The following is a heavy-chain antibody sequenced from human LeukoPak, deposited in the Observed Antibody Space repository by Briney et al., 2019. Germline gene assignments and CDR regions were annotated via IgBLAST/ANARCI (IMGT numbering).Heavy chain of an antibody. CDR2: ISWNSGSI. J-gene: IGHJ6*03. CDR1: GCTFDDYA. D-gene: IGHD3-10*01. Sequence: GGSLRLSCAASGCTFDDYAMHWVRQAPGKGLEWVSGISWNSGSIGYADSVKGRFTISRDNAKNSLYVQMNSLRAEDTALYYCAKDYGSGSYSNYYYMDVWGKGTTVTISS. V-gene: IGHV3-9*01. CDR3: AKDYGSGSYSNYYYMDV.